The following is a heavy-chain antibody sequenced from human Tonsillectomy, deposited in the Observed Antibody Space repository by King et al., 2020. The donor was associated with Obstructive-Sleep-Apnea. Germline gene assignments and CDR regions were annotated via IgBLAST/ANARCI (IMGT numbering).Heavy chain of an antibody. D-gene: IGHD6-13*01. Sequence: QLVQSGAEVKKPGASVKVSCKASGYTFTSYYMHWVRQAPGQGLEWMGIINPSGGSTSYAQKFQGRVTMTRDTSTRTVYMELSSLRSEDTAVYYCASDKPKQQLVRNYYYYGMDVWGQGTTVTVSS. CDR1: GYTFTSYY. CDR2: INPSGGST. J-gene: IGHJ6*02. V-gene: IGHV1-46*01. CDR3: ASDKPKQQLVRNYYYYGMDV.